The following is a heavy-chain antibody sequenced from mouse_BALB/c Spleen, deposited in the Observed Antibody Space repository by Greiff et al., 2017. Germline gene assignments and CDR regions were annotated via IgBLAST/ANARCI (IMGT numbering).Heavy chain of an antibody. CDR1: GFTFTDYY. V-gene: IGHV7-3*02. D-gene: IGHD1-1*01. CDR3: ARDDGSSYDY. CDR2: IRNKANGYTT. Sequence: EVMLVESGGGLVQPGGSLRLSCATSGFTFTDYYMSWVRQPPGKALEWLGFIRNKANGYTTEYSASVKGRFTISRDNSQSILYLQMNTLRAEDSATYYCARDDGSSYDYWGQGTTLTVSS. J-gene: IGHJ2*01.